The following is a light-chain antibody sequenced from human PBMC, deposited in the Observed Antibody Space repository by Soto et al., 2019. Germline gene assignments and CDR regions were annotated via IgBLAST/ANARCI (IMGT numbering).Light chain of an antibody. CDR3: QQYNSYSPLT. CDR1: QYISSW. J-gene: IGKJ4*01. CDR2: DTF. Sequence: DIQMTQSPSSLSASIGDRVTITCRASQYISSWLAWYQQKPGKAPKLLMFDTFSLESGVPSRFSGSRSGTEFTLPPSSLQPDDYATYYCQQYNSYSPLTFGGGTKVEIK. V-gene: IGKV1-5*01.